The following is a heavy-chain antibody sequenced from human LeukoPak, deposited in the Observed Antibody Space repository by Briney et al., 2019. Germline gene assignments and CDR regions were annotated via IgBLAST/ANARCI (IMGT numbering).Heavy chain of an antibody. CDR3: ARVVPPVNYYDSSANWFDP. V-gene: IGHV1-18*01. D-gene: IGHD3-22*01. Sequence: ASVKVSCKASGYTFTSYGISWVRQAPGQGLEWMGWISAYNGNTNYAQKFQGRVTMTTDTSTSTAYMELRSLRSDDTAVYYCARVVPPVNYYDSSANWFDPWGQGTLVTVSS. CDR1: GYTFTSYG. CDR2: ISAYNGNT. J-gene: IGHJ5*02.